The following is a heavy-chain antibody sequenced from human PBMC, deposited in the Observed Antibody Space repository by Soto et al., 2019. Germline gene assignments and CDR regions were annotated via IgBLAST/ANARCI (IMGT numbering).Heavy chain of an antibody. CDR1: GGSISSYY. D-gene: IGHD4-17*01. CDR2: IYYSGDT. J-gene: IGHJ4*02. Sequence: PSETLSLTCTVSGGSISSYYWSWTRQPPGKGLEWIGYIYYSGDTNYNPSLKSRVTISVDTSKNQFSLSLSSLTAADTAVYYCARDTRYGVLDYWGQGTLVTVSS. CDR3: ARDTRYGVLDY. V-gene: IGHV4-59*01.